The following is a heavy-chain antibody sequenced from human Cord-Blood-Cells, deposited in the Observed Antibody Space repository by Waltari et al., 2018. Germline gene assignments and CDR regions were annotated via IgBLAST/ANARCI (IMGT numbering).Heavy chain of an antibody. CDR3: TTPGSGWFRESHQKLDYFDY. V-gene: IGHV3-15*01. Sequence: EVQLVESGGGLVKPGGSLRLSCAASGFTFSNAWMSWVRQAPGMGLDGVGRIKSKTDGGTTDYAAPVKGRFTISRDDSKNTLYLQMNSLKTEDTAVYYCTTPGSGWFRESHQKLDYFDYWGQGTLVTVSS. CDR2: IKSKTDGGTT. CDR1: GFTFSNAW. J-gene: IGHJ4*02. D-gene: IGHD3-10*01.